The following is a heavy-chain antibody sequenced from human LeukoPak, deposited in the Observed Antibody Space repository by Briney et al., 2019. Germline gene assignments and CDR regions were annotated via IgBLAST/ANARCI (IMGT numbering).Heavy chain of an antibody. D-gene: IGHD3-16*01. V-gene: IGHV3-23*01. J-gene: IGHJ4*02. CDR2: ISGSGGST. CDR3: AKARGSRYYFDY. CDR1: GFTFSSYA. Sequence: PGGSLRLSCAASGFTFSSYAMSWVRQAPGKGLEWVSAISGSGGSTYYADSVKGRSTISRDNSKNTLYLQMNSLRAEDTAVYYCAKARGSRYYFDYWGQGTLITVSS.